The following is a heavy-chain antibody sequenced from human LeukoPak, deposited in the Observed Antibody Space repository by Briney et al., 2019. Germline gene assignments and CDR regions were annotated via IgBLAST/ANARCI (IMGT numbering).Heavy chain of an antibody. J-gene: IGHJ4*02. D-gene: IGHD5-12*01. CDR2: INPSGGST. CDR3: ASFGYSGYDLGY. V-gene: IGHV1-46*01. Sequence: ASVKVSCKASGYTFTSYYMHWVRQAPGQGLEWMGIINPSGGSTSYAQKFQGRVTMTRDTSTSTVYMELSRLRSEDTAVYYCASFGYSGYDLGYWGQGTLVTVSS. CDR1: GYTFTSYY.